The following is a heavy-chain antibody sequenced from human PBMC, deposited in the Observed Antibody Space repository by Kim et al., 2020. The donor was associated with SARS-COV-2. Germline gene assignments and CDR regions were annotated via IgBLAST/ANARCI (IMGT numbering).Heavy chain of an antibody. J-gene: IGHJ3*02. CDR1: GGSFSGYY. CDR3: ARVMRRTIFGVVTDDAFDI. V-gene: IGHV4-34*01. D-gene: IGHD3-3*01. Sequence: SETLSLTCAVYGGSFSGYYWSWIRQPPGKGLEWIGEINHSGSTNYNPSLKSRVTISVDTSKNQFSLKLSSVTAADTAVYYCARVMRRTIFGVVTDDAFDIWGQGTMVTISS. CDR2: INHSGST.